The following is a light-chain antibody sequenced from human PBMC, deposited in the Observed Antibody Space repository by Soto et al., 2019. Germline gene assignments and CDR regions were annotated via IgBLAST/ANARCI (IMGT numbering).Light chain of an antibody. J-gene: IGLJ3*02. Sequence: QSALTQPASVSGSPGQSITISCSGTSSDVGGYNYVSWYQQYPGKAPTLMIYEVSYRPSGVSSRFSGSKSGNTASLTISGLQAEDEADYYCCSYTTSSTLVFGGGTKLTVL. CDR1: SSDVGGYNY. CDR2: EVS. V-gene: IGLV2-14*01. CDR3: CSYTTSSTLV.